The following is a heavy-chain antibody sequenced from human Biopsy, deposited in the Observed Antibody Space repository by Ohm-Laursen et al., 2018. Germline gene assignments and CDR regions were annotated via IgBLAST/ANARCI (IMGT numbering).Heavy chain of an antibody. J-gene: IGHJ6*02. CDR1: GDTFTTSA. V-gene: IGHV1-69*04. D-gene: IGHD3-10*01. CDR3: ASGDIGGIGLDV. CDR2: IIPILGTV. Sequence: EASVKVSCKPSGDTFTTSAISWVRQVPGQGLDWMGRIIPILGTVDYGQNFQGRVTIRADTSTTFLELTSLRYDDTAVYYCASGDIGGIGLDVWGLGTTVTVSS.